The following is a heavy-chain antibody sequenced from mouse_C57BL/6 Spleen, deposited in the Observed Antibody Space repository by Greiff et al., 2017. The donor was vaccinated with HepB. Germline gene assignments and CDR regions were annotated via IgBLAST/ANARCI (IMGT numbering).Heavy chain of an antibody. D-gene: IGHD1-1*01. J-gene: IGHJ2*01. V-gene: IGHV1-78*01. CDR1: GYTFTDHP. CDR3: AREGAYYYGSSYFDY. Sequence: VQLQQSDAELVKPGASVKISCKVSGYTFTDHPIHWMKQRPEQGLEWIGYIYPRDGSTKYNEKFKGKATLTADKSSSTAYMQLNSLTSEDSAVYFCAREGAYYYGSSYFDYWGQSTTLTVSS. CDR2: IYPRDGST.